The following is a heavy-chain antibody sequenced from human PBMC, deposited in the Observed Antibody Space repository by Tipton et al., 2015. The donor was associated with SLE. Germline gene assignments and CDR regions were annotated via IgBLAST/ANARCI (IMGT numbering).Heavy chain of an antibody. CDR3: ARDGVAVPGPYFEY. D-gene: IGHD6-19*01. V-gene: IGHV3-11*06. CDR2: ISSSSSYT. Sequence: SLRLSCAASGLTFSSYAMSWVRQAPGKGLEWVSYISSSSSYTNYADSVKGRFTISRDNAKNSLYLQMNSLRPEDTAVYYCARDGVAVPGPYFEYWGQGTLVTVSS. J-gene: IGHJ4*02. CDR1: GLTFSSYA.